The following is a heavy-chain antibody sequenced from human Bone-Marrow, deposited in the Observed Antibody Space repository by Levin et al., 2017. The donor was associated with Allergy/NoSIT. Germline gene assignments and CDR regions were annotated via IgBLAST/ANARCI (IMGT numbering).Heavy chain of an antibody. CDR2: ISYDGSNK. J-gene: IGHJ4*02. CDR1: GFTFSSYA. D-gene: IGHD6-19*01. V-gene: IGHV3-30*04. CDR3: ARTQYSSGWYHY. Sequence: AGGSLRLSCAASGFTFSSYAMHWVRQAPGKGLEWVAVISYDGSNKYYADSVKGRFTISRDNSKNTLYLQMNSLRAEDTAVYYCARTQYSSGWYHYWGQGTLVTVSS.